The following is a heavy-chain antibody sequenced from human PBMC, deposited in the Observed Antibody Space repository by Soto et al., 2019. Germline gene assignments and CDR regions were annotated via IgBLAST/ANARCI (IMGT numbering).Heavy chain of an antibody. CDR3: VRDHNWAFDI. J-gene: IGHJ3*02. CDR2: ISNGAI. CDR1: GFTFSSYS. V-gene: IGHV3-48*01. Sequence: PGGSLRLSCAASGFTFSSYSLNWVRQAPGEGLEWISYISNGAIYYADSVKDRFTISRDNADNSLHLQMNGLRAEDTAVYYCVRDHNWAFDIWGQGTMVTVSS.